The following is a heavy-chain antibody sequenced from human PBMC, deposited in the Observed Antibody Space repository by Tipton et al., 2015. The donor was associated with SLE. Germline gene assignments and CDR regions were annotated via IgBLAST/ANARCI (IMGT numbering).Heavy chain of an antibody. Sequence: TLSLTCAVHDGSLSNYYWSWFRRPPGRGLEWIGEITRRGKTNYNPSLKSRVTISVDTSKNQFSLNLRSVTAADTAVYYCARHLGVIVAFEVWGQGTVLTVSS. V-gene: IGHV4-34*01. CDR1: DGSLSNYY. CDR2: ITRRGKT. CDR3: ARHLGVIVAFEV. J-gene: IGHJ3*01. D-gene: IGHD3-10*01.